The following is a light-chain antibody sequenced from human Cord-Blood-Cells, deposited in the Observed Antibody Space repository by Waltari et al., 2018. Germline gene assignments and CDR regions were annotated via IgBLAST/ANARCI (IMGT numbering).Light chain of an antibody. CDR1: SSDVGSYNL. Sequence: QSALTQPASVSGSPGQSITISCTGTSSDVGSYNLVSWYQQHPGKAPQLMIYEVSKRPSGVSNRFSGSKSGNTASLTISGLQAEDEADYYCCSYAGSSNVVFGGGTKLTVL. CDR3: CSYAGSSNVV. J-gene: IGLJ2*01. CDR2: EVS. V-gene: IGLV2-23*02.